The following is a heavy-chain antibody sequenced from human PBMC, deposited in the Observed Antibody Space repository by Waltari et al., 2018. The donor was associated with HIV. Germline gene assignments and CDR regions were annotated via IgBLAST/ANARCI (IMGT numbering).Heavy chain of an antibody. CDR3: ASEYCSGGSCYSGVDYYYGMDV. CDR2: IIPIFGTA. D-gene: IGHD2-15*01. V-gene: IGHV1-69*01. CDR1: DDPCSLYA. J-gene: IGHJ6*02. Sequence: QVQSVQSGAEVQNPGSSVTVSCKSADDPCSLYAIRWVRQPPVQRLEWMGGIIPIFGTANYAQKFQGRVTITADESTSTAYMELSSLRSEDTAVYYCASEYCSGGSCYSGVDYYYGMDVWGQGTTVTVSS.